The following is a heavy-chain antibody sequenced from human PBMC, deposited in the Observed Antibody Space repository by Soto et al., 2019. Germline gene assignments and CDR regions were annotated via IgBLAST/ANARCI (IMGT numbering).Heavy chain of an antibody. Sequence: EVQLVESGGGLVQPGGSLRLSCAASGFTFSSYWMHWVRQVPGKGLVWVSRINTDGSITTYLDSVKGRFTISRDNAKNTLNLQMNSLRAEDTALYYCTRGSGNSALDYCGQGTLVTVSS. J-gene: IGHJ4*02. CDR3: TRGSGNSALDY. D-gene: IGHD1-26*01. CDR2: INTDGSIT. V-gene: IGHV3-74*03. CDR1: GFTFSSYW.